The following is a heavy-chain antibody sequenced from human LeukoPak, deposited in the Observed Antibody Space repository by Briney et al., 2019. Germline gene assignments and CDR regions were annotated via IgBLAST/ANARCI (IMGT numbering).Heavy chain of an antibody. CDR1: GLTFSSYS. CDR2: ISASGGDT. D-gene: IGHD6-13*01. Sequence: GGSLRLSCVVSGLTFSSYSMSWVRQAPGKGLDWVSGISASGGDTWYPDSVKGRFTISRDNSKDTLFLQMSSLRVEDTAMYYCAKDAAGPEYWGQGTLVTVSS. CDR3: AKDAAGPEY. J-gene: IGHJ4*02. V-gene: IGHV3-23*01.